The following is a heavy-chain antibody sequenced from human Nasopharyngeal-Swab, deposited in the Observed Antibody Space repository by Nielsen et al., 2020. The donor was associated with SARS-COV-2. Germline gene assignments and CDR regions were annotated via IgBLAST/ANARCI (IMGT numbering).Heavy chain of an antibody. V-gene: IGHV4-59*01. CDR1: GGSINSYS. Sequence: SETLSLTCTVSGGSINSYSCSWIRQPPGKGLEWIGYIYYSGSTNYNPSLKSRVTISIDTSKKQLSLKLSSVTAADTAVYYCARGGYSYGSALAWYMDVWGKGTTVTVSS. D-gene: IGHD5-18*01. CDR2: IYYSGST. CDR3: ARGGYSYGSALAWYMDV. J-gene: IGHJ6*03.